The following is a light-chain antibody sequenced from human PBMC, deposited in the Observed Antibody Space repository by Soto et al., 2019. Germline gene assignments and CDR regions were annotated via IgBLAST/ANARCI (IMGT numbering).Light chain of an antibody. CDR3: QQYYSTPWT. J-gene: IGKJ1*01. CDR2: WAS. V-gene: IGKV4-1*01. CDR1: QNLLYNSNNKNY. Sequence: DIVMTQSPDSLAVSLGERATINCKSSQNLLYNSNNKNYLAWYQQKPGQPPKLLFYWASTRESGVPDRFSGSGSGTDFTLTISSLQAEDVAVYYGQQYYSTPWTFGQGTKVEIK.